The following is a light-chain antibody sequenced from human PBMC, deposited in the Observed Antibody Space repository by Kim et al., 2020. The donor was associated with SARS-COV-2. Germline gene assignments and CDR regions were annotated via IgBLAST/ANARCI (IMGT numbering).Light chain of an antibody. J-gene: IGKJ2*01. CDR1: QTINNW. Sequence: DIQMTQSPSTLSASVGDRVTITCRARQTINNWLAWYQQKPGKAPKLLIYKTSSLESGVPSRFSGSRSGTEFTLTISNLQPDDFATYYCQHSYSSSPYTFGQGTKLEI. CDR2: KTS. V-gene: IGKV1-5*03. CDR3: QHSYSSSPYT.